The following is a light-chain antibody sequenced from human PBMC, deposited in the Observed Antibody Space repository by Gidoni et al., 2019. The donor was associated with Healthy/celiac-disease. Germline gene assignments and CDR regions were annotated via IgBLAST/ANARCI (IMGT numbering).Light chain of an antibody. J-gene: IGLJ2*01. CDR1: KLGDKY. CDR2: QDS. CDR3: QAWDSSTYVV. Sequence: SYELTQPPSVSVSPGQTASITCPGDKLGDKYACWYQQKPGQSPVLVIYQDSKRHSGIPERFSGSNSGNTATLTISGTQAMDEADYYCQAWDSSTYVVFGGGTKRTVL. V-gene: IGLV3-1*01.